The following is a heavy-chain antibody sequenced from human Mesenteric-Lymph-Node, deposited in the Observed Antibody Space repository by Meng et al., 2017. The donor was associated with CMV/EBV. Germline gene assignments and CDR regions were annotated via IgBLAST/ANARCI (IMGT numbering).Heavy chain of an antibody. D-gene: IGHD3-10*01. CDR2: IYRGDNT. Sequence: VDSVGSGVVLVQPGGSLRLSCAASGFNVRDKYMSWVRQAPGKGLEWVCIIYRGDNTYYIDSVKDRFTVSRDNSKNTMYLQMNSLRVEDTAVYYCTGDSVSNPNLDYWGQGTLVTVSS. CDR3: TGDSVSNPNLDY. J-gene: IGHJ4*02. CDR1: GFNVRDKY. V-gene: IGHV3-66*01.